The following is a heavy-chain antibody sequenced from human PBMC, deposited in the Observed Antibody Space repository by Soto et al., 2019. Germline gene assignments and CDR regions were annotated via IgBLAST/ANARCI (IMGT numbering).Heavy chain of an antibody. Sequence: GQLQEPGQGLVKLSQTLSLTCPVSGGSFRMGDSTWGGFGKPQGKGWGGFGYFNNSGNTNYNPSLKSRFTMSIDTSKNQFSLNLRSVTAADTAVYYCARDRSASSGYHYYFDSWGQGTLVTVSS. V-gene: IGHV4-30-4*01. D-gene: IGHD3-22*01. CDR1: GGSFRMGDST. J-gene: IGHJ4*02. CDR3: ARDRSASSGYHYYFDS. CDR2: FNNSGNT.